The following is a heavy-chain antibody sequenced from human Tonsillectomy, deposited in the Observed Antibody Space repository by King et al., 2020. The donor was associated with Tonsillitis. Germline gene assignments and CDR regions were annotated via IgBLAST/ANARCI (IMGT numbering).Heavy chain of an antibody. V-gene: IGHV3-48*01. D-gene: IGHD3-10*01. CDR3: TRGRGYDDFDI. Sequence: VQLVESGGDLVQPGGSLRLSCAASGFAFSTSSMNWVRQAPGKGLEWLSYISSTANSVYYADSVKGRFTISRDNAENSLHLHMNSLRTEDTAVYYCTRGRGYDDFDIWGRGTKVIVSS. CDR1: GFAFSTSS. CDR2: ISSTANSV. J-gene: IGHJ3*02.